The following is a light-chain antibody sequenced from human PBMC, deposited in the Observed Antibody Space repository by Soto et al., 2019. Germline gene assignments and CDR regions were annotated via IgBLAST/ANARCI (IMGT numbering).Light chain of an antibody. CDR3: QQLRSYPST. V-gene: IGKV1-9*01. J-gene: IGKJ4*01. CDR1: QDISSS. Sequence: IQLTQSPSSLSASVGDRVTITCRARQDISSSLGWYQQKPGKAPKLLIYAASILQSGVPSRLSGSGFGTDFTLTISSLQAEDFASYFCQQLRSYPSTFGGGTKVEIK. CDR2: AAS.